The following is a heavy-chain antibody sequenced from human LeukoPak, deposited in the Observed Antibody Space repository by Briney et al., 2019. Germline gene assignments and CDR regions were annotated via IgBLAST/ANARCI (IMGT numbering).Heavy chain of an antibody. CDR2: IYHSGST. V-gene: IGHV4-38-2*02. Sequence: SETLSLTCTVSGYSISSGYYWGWIRQPPGKGLEWIGSIYHSGSTYYNPSLKSRVTISVDTSKNQFSLKLSSVTAADTAVYYCARWGGRPVVTPADAFDIWGQGTMVTVSS. CDR1: GYSISSGYY. D-gene: IGHD4-23*01. J-gene: IGHJ3*02. CDR3: ARWGGRPVVTPADAFDI.